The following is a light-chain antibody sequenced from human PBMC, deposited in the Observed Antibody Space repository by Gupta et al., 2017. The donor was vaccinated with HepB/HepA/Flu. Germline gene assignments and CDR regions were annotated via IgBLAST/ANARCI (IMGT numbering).Light chain of an antibody. CDR3: QTWDSTTVI. V-gene: IGLV3-1*01. Sequence: SYDLTQPPSVSVSPGQTASITCSGDKLGNKYAYWFQQRPGQPPVLVIYENNKRPSGIPARFSGSNSGNTASLTISGTQPVDEADYYCQTWDSTTVIFGGGTKVTVL. J-gene: IGLJ2*01. CDR2: ENN. CDR1: KLGNKY.